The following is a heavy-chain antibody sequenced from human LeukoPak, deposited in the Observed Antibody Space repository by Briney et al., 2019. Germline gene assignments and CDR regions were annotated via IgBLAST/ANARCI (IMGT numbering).Heavy chain of an antibody. Sequence: PGGSLRLSCAASGFTFSSYGMHWVRQAPSKGLEWVAVISYDGSNKYYADSVKGRFTISRDNSKNTLYLQMNSLRAEDTAVYYCAKDLSVAGTENWFDPWGQGTLVTVSS. CDR2: ISYDGSNK. V-gene: IGHV3-30*18. CDR1: GFTFSSYG. CDR3: AKDLSVAGTENWFDP. J-gene: IGHJ5*02. D-gene: IGHD6-19*01.